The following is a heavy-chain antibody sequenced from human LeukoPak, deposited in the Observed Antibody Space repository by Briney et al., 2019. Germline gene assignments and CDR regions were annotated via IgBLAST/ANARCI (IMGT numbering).Heavy chain of an antibody. D-gene: IGHD4-17*01. Sequence: SETLSLTCTVSGGSISSGDYYWTWIRQPPRKGLEWMGYIFYSGSMYYNPSLKSRLTISVDTSKNQFSLKLRSVTAAETAVYYCARQTTVISFDYWGQGALVTVSS. CDR3: ARQTTVISFDY. CDR1: GGSISSGDYY. J-gene: IGHJ4*02. V-gene: IGHV4-30-4*01. CDR2: IFYSGSM.